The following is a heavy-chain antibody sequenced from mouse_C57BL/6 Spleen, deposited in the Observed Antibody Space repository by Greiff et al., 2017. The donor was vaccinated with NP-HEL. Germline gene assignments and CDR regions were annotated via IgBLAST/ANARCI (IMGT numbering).Heavy chain of an antibody. V-gene: IGHV1-64*01. CDR1: GYTFTSYW. J-gene: IGHJ2*01. CDR2: IHPNSGST. CDR3: ASFYYYGSSYNY. D-gene: IGHD1-1*01. Sequence: QVQLKQPGAELVKPGASVKLSCKASGYTFTSYWMHWVKQRPGQGLEWIGMIHPNSGSTNYNEKFKSKATLTVDKSSSTAYMQLSSLTSEDSAVYYCASFYYYGSSYNYWGQGTTLTVSS.